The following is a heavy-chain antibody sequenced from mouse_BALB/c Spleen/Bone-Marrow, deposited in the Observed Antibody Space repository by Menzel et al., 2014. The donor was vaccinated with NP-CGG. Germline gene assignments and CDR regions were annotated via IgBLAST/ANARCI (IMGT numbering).Heavy chain of an antibody. D-gene: IGHD2-14*01. J-gene: IGHJ3*01. CDR1: SYSFTGYN. CDR3: ARSIEYRPLTY. Sequence: LVESGPELEKPGASVKISRKASSYSFTGYNMNWVKQTNGKSLEWIGNIDPYYGGISYNQKFKDKATLTVDKSSSTAYMQLKSLTSEDSAVYYCARSIEYRPLTYWGQGTLVTVSA. CDR2: IDPYYGGI. V-gene: IGHV1-39*01.